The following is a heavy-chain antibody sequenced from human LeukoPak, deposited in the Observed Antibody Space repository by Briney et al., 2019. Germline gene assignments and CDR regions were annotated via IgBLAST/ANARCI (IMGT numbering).Heavy chain of an antibody. CDR3: ACEGDHYDILTGQNWFDP. CDR2: IVVGSGNT. CDR1: GFTFTSSA. D-gene: IGHD3-9*01. Sequence: EASVKVSCKASGFTFTSSAVQWVRQARGQRLEWIGWIVVGSGNTNYAQKFQERVTITRDISTSTAYMELSSLRSEDTAVYYCACEGDHYDILTGQNWFDPWGRGTLVTVSS. J-gene: IGHJ5*02. V-gene: IGHV1-58*01.